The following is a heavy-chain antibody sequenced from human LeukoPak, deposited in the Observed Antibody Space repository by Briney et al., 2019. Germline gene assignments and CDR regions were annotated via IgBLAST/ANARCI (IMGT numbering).Heavy chain of an antibody. CDR3: AKDIRPGGSYFNAFDY. CDR1: GFTFDDYA. Sequence: GGSLRLSCAASGFTFDDYAMHWVRQAPGKGLEWVSLISWDGGSTYYADSVKGRFTISRDNSKNSLYLQMNSLRAEDTALYYCAKDIRPGGSYFNAFDYWGQGTLVTVSS. V-gene: IGHV3-43D*03. D-gene: IGHD1-26*01. CDR2: ISWDGGST. J-gene: IGHJ4*02.